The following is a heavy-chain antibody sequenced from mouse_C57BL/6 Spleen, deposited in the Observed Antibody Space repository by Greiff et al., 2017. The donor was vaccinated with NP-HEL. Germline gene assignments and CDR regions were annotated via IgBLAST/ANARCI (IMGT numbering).Heavy chain of an antibody. V-gene: IGHV1-80*01. CDR3: ARRDYGSSFDY. CDR1: GYAFSSYW. Sequence: LKQSGASVKISCKASGYAFSSYWMNWVKQRPGKGLEWIGQIYPGDGDTNYNGKFKGKATLTADKSSSTAYMQLSSLTSEDSAVYFCARRDYGSSFDYWGQGTTLTVSS. J-gene: IGHJ2*01. CDR2: IYPGDGDT. D-gene: IGHD1-1*01.